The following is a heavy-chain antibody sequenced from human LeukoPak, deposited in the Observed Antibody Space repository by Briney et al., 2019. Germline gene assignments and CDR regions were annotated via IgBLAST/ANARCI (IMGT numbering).Heavy chain of an antibody. Sequence: GGSLRLSCAASGFTFSTYSMNWVRQAPGKGLEWVSYISGSSDTIYYADSVKGRFTIPRHNGKDSLYLQMNSLRAEDTAVYYCVRDDALGYCSSTNCYTENWFDPWGQGTLVTVSS. CDR1: GFTFSTYS. CDR2: ISGSSDTI. D-gene: IGHD2-2*02. CDR3: VRDDALGYCSSTNCYTENWFDP. V-gene: IGHV3-48*01. J-gene: IGHJ5*02.